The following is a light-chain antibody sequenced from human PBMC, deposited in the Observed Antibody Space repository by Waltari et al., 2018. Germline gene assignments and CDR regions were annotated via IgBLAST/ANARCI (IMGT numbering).Light chain of an antibody. CDR3: QSADSSGTYFWV. CDR2: KDS. CDR1: ALPKHY. V-gene: IGLV3-25*03. J-gene: IGLJ3*02. Sequence: SYELTQPPSVSVSPGQTARIHCSGDALPKHYAYWYQQKPGQAPVLVIYKDSERPSGIPERFSGSSSGTTVTLTISGVQAEDEADYYCQSADSSGTYFWVFGGGTKLTVL.